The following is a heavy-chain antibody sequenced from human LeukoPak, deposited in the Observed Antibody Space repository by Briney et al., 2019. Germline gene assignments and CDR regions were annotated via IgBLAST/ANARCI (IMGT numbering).Heavy chain of an antibody. V-gene: IGHV3-48*01. CDR3: SKERPEEYYASGSYFDY. J-gene: IGHJ4*02. CDR2: ISSSSSTV. Sequence: PGGSLRLSCAASGFTFSDYSMNWVRQAPGKGLEWVSYISSSSSTVYYADSVKGRFTISRDNSKYTVYLEMNSLRVEDTAMYYCSKERPEEYYASGSYFDYWGQGTLVTVSS. D-gene: IGHD3-10*01. CDR1: GFTFSDYS.